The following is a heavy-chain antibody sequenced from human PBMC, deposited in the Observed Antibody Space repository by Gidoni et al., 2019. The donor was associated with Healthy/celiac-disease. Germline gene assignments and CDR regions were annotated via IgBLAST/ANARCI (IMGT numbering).Heavy chain of an antibody. CDR2: IIPIFSTA. CDR1: GGTFSSYA. J-gene: IGHJ6*02. CDR3: VRVGYCSGGSCLDGGYGMDV. D-gene: IGHD2-15*01. V-gene: IGHV1-69*01. Sequence: QVQLVQSGAEVKKPGSSVKFSCKASGGTFSSYAISWVRQAPGQGLEWMGGIIPIFSTANYAQKFQGRVTSTADESTSTAYMELRSLRSEDTAVYYCVRVGYCSGGSCLDGGYGMDVWGQGTTVTVSS.